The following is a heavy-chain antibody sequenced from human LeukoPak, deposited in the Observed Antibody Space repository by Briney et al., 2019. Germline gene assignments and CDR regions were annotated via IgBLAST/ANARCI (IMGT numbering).Heavy chain of an antibody. V-gene: IGHV6-1*01. D-gene: IGHD2-15*01. Sequence: SQTLSLTCAISGDSVSSNSAAWNWIRQSPSRGLEWLGRTYYRSKWYNDYAVSVKSRITINPDTSKNQFSLQLNSVTPEDTAVYYCARDLAVVVVAAILPYNWFDPWGQGTLVTVSS. CDR2: TYYRSKWYN. CDR1: GDSVSSNSAA. J-gene: IGHJ5*02. CDR3: ARDLAVVVVAAILPYNWFDP.